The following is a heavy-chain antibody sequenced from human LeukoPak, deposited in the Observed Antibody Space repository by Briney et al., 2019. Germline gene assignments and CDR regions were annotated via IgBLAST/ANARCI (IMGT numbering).Heavy chain of an antibody. CDR3: ARDRIAAAGTPDYYYYGMDV. CDR1: GFTVSSNY. Sequence: GGSLRLSCAASGFTVSSNYMSWVRQAPGKGLEWVSVIYSGGSTYYADSVKGRFTISRDNSKNTLYLQMNSLRAEDTAVDYCARDRIAAAGTPDYYYYGMDVWGQGTTVTVSS. CDR2: IYSGGST. J-gene: IGHJ6*02. V-gene: IGHV3-53*01. D-gene: IGHD6-13*01.